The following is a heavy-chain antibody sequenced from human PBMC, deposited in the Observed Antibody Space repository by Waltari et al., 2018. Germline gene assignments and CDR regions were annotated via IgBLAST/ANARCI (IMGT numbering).Heavy chain of an antibody. V-gene: IGHV3-53*02. CDR3: AKGTIFAGALDY. CDR1: GVTVSCSY. J-gene: IGHJ4*02. Sequence: EVHLVETGGGLIQPGGSLRLSCAVSGVTVSCSYMSWVRQAPGKGLEWVSYLSAGGDTYFAGSLQGRVTISRDDSKNSLFLQMNSLSAADTAVYYCAKGTIFAGALDYWGQGALVTVSS. CDR2: LSAGGDT. D-gene: IGHD3-3*02.